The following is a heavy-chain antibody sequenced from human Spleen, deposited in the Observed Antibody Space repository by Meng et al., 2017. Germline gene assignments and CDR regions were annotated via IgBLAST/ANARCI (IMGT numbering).Heavy chain of an antibody. V-gene: IGHV1-18*01. D-gene: IGHD2-15*01. J-gene: IGHJ6*02. CDR3: AREGYCSGGSCYYRYYYYGMDV. CDR2: ISAYNGNT. Sequence: ASVKVSCKASGYTFTSYGISWVRQAPGQGLEWMGWISAYNGNTNYAQKLQGRVTMTTDTSTSTAYMELRSLRSDDTAVYYCAREGYCSGGSCYYRYYYYGMDVWGQGNTVNGYS. CDR1: GYTFTSYG.